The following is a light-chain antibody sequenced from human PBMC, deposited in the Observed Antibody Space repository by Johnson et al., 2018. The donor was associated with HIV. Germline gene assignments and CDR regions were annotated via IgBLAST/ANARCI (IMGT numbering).Light chain of an antibody. CDR2: ENN. J-gene: IGLJ1*01. Sequence: QAVLTQLPSVSAAPGQKVTISCSGSSSNIGNNYVSWYQQLPGTAPKLLIYENNKRPSGIPDRFFGEKKEREGNMGIMGLQTGAEADYYCGTWDSSLSVYVFGSGTKVTVL. V-gene: IGLV1-51*02. CDR1: SSNIGNNY. CDR3: GTWDSSLSVYV.